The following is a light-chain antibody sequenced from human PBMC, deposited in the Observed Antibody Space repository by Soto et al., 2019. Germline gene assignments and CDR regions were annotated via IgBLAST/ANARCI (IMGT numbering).Light chain of an antibody. Sequence: EIVMTQSPATLAMSPGDRATLSCRASQSISRNLAWYQQKPGQAPRLLIYGASTRATGIPARFSGSGSGTDFTLTISSLQSEDFAIYYCQQYNNWPPLYTFGQGTKLENK. CDR1: QSISRN. CDR3: QQYNNWPPLYT. CDR2: GAS. V-gene: IGKV3-15*01. J-gene: IGKJ2*01.